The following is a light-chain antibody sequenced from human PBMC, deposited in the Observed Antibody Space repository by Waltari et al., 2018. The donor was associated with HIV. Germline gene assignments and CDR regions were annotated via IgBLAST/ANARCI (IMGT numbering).Light chain of an antibody. V-gene: IGKV1-39*01. CDR3: QQSFSTPWT. J-gene: IGKJ1*01. CDR1: QAIKTY. Sequence: DIKMTQSPSSLSAYMGNRITINCRASQAIKTYLKWYAQRPGEAPKLLIFDATRLHTGVTNRFSGTGSVTHFTLPISSLQPEDSGTYYCQQSFSTPWTFGQGTKV. CDR2: DAT.